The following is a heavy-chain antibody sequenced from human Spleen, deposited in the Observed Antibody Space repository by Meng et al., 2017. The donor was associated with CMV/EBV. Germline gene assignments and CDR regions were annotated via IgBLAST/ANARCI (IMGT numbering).Heavy chain of an antibody. J-gene: IGHJ6*02. CDR2: INPNSGGT. CDR3: ARKGIVVVPAALGYYYGMDV. Sequence: ASVKVSCKASGYTFTGYYMHWVRQAPGQGLEWMGWINPNSGGTNYAQKFQGRVTMTRDTSISTAYMELSRLRSEDTAVYYCARKGIVVVPAALGYYYGMDVWGQGTTVTVSS. D-gene: IGHD2-2*01. CDR1: GYTFTGYY. V-gene: IGHV1-2*02.